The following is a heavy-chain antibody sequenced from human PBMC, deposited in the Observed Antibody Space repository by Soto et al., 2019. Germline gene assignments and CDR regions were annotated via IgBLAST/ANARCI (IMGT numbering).Heavy chain of an antibody. D-gene: IGHD2-2*01. V-gene: IGHV1-46*03. Sequence: VASVKVSCKASGYTFTSYYMHWVRQAPGQGLEWMGIINPSGGSTSYAQKFQGRVTMTRDTSTSTVYMELSSLRSEDTAVYYCARDPKDIVVVPAARESRFDYWGQGTLVTVSS. CDR3: ARDPKDIVVVPAARESRFDY. J-gene: IGHJ4*02. CDR1: GYTFTSYY. CDR2: INPSGGST.